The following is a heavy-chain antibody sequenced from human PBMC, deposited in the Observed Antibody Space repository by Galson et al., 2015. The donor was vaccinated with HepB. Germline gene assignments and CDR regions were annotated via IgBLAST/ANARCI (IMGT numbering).Heavy chain of an antibody. D-gene: IGHD4/OR15-4a*01. CDR1: GYTFTTNG. Sequence: SVKVSCKASGYTFTTNGISWVRQAPVHGLEWMGWISANSGNTKYAQNLQGRVTLTRDTSTSTAYLELRSLRSDDTDAYYCARDRDYRFDYWGQGTLVTVSS. CDR3: ARDRDYRFDY. CDR2: ISANSGNT. J-gene: IGHJ4*02. V-gene: IGHV1-18*04.